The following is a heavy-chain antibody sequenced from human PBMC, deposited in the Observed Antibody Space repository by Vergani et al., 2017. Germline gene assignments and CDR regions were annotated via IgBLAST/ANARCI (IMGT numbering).Heavy chain of an antibody. D-gene: IGHD2-21*01. CDR2: ISYDGSNK. V-gene: IGHV3-30-3*01. J-gene: IGHJ2*01. CDR1: GFTFSSYA. CDR3: ARDGAIRSYSPYWYFDL. Sequence: VQLLESGGGLVQPGGSLRLSCAASGFTFSSYAMHWVRQAPGKGLEWVAVISYDGSNKYYADSVKGRFTISRDNSKNTLYLQMNSLRAEDTAVYYCARDGAIRSYSPYWYFDLWGQGTLVTVSS.